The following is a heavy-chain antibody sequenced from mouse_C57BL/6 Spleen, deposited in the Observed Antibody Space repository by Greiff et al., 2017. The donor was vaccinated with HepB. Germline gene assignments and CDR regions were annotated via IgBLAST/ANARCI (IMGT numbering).Heavy chain of an antibody. CDR2: IYPRSGNT. Sequence: VQLVESGAELARPGASVKLSCKASGYTFTSYGISWVKQRTGQGLEWIGEIYPRSGNTYYNEKFKGKATLTADKSSSTAYMELRSLTSEDSAVYFCARYYGSGYYAMDYWGQGTSATVSS. D-gene: IGHD1-1*01. V-gene: IGHV1-81*01. J-gene: IGHJ4*01. CDR3: ARYYGSGYYAMDY. CDR1: GYTFTSYG.